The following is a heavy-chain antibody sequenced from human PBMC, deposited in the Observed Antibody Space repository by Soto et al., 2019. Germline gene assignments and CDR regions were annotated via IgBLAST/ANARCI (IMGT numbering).Heavy chain of an antibody. V-gene: IGHV6-1*01. Sequence: SPTLSLTCAISGDRVSSNSAAWNWIRQSPSRGLEWLGRTYYRSKWYNDYAVSVKSRITINPDTSKNQFSLQLNSVTPEDTAVYYCARYVGRIAVAGAIDIWGQGTMVTVSS. CDR1: GDRVSSNSAA. CDR3: ARYVGRIAVAGAIDI. D-gene: IGHD6-19*01. J-gene: IGHJ3*02. CDR2: TYYRSKWYN.